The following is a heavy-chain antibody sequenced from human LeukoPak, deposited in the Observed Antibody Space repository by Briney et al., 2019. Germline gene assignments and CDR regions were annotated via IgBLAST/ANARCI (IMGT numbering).Heavy chain of an antibody. CDR1: GYTFTSYD. V-gene: IGHV1-8*01. CDR2: MDPNSGNT. CDR3: ARPGDYYYYYGMDV. J-gene: IGHJ6*02. Sequence: ASVKVSCKASGYTFTSYDINWVRQATGQGLEWMGWMDPNSGNTGYAQKFQGRVTMTRNTSISTAYMELSSLRSKDTAVYYCARPGDYYYYYGMDVWGQGTTVTVSS. D-gene: IGHD7-27*01.